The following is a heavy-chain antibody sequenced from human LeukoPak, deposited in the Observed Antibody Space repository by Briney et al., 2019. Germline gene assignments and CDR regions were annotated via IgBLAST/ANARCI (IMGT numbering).Heavy chain of an antibody. CDR2: IKQDGSQR. CDR1: GFTFSDYW. Sequence: GGSLRLSCTASGFTFSDYWMTWVRQAPGKGPEWVANIKQDGSQRYYVYSVRGRFTISRDNAENSLFLQMNGLRAEDTAVYYCARRGGSSSRRSPIDYWGQGTLVTVSS. V-gene: IGHV3-7*01. CDR3: ARRGGSSSRRSPIDY. D-gene: IGHD6-6*01. J-gene: IGHJ4*02.